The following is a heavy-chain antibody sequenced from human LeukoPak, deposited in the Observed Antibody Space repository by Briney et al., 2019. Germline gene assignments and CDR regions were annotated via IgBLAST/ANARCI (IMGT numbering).Heavy chain of an antibody. CDR1: GFTFSDYY. D-gene: IGHD5/OR15-5a*01. Sequence: PGGSLRLSCAASGFTFSDYYMSWIRQAPGKGLEWVSYISSSGSAIYYADSVKGRFTISRDNAKNSLYLQMNSLRAEDTAVYYCARECLYDRAPEGGYYMDVWGKGTTVTVSS. J-gene: IGHJ6*03. CDR2: ISSSGSAI. V-gene: IGHV3-11*04. CDR3: ARECLYDRAPEGGYYMDV.